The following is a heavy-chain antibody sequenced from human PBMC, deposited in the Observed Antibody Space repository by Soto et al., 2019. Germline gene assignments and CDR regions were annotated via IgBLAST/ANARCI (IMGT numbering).Heavy chain of an antibody. J-gene: IGHJ6*02. V-gene: IGHV5-51*01. CDR2: IYPADSDT. Sequence: RGESLKISCRGSGYSFNTYWIAWVRQMPGKGLEWMGIIYPADSDTRYSPSFQGQVTISADKPISTAYLQWSSLKASDTAMYYCVRMGEGWYHYGMDVWGQGTTVTVSS. CDR1: GYSFNTYW. CDR3: VRMGEGWYHYGMDV. D-gene: IGHD3-16*01.